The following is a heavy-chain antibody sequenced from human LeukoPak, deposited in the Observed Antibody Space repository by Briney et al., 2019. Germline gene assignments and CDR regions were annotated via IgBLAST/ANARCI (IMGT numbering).Heavy chain of an antibody. D-gene: IGHD6-13*01. CDR3: ARRSSDYSSSWYERPVFDY. CDR1: GYSFISYW. CDR2: IYPADSDT. Sequence: GESLKISCKGFGYSFISYWIGWVRQMPGKGLEWMGIIYPADSDTRYSPTFQGQVTISADKSISTAYLQWSSLKTSDTAIYYCARRSSDYSSSWYERPVFDYWGQGTLVTVSS. V-gene: IGHV5-51*01. J-gene: IGHJ4*02.